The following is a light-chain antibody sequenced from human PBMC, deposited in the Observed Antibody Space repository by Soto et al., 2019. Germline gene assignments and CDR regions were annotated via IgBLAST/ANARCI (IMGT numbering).Light chain of an antibody. CDR3: SSYSSSSTLV. CDR2: DVT. Sequence: QSALTQPASVSGSPAQSITISCSGTSSDVGGYNYVSWYQQHPGKAPKLVIYDVTIRPSGVSNRFSGSKSGNTASLTISGLQAEDEGDYYCSSYSSSSTLVFGTGTKLTVL. J-gene: IGLJ1*01. V-gene: IGLV2-14*01. CDR1: SSDVGGYNY.